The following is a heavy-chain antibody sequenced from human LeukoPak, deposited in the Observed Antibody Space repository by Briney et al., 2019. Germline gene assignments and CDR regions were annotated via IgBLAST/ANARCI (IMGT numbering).Heavy chain of an antibody. CDR3: ARDPKVWVTPGALGRNDNYYYYGMDV. J-gene: IGHJ6*02. Sequence: GASVKVSCKASGGTFSFYAISWVRQAPGQGLEWMGRIIPIVGISNYAQKFQGRVTITADKSTSTVYMEVSSLRSEDTAVYYCARDPKVWVTPGALGRNDNYYYYGMDVWGQGTTVTVSS. CDR2: IIPIVGIS. V-gene: IGHV1-69*04. CDR1: GGTFSFYA. D-gene: IGHD3-10*01.